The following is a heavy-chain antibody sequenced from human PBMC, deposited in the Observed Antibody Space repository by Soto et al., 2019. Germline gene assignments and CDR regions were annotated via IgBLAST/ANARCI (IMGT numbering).Heavy chain of an antibody. CDR1: GGTFSRYA. J-gene: IGHJ5*02. CDR2: IIPIFGTA. D-gene: IGHD1-26*01. Sequence: QVQLVQSGAEVKKPGSSVKVSCKASGGTFSRYAISWVRQAPGQGLEWMGGIIPIFGTANYALKFQGRVTITADESTSTAYMELSSLRFEVTAVYYCARAIVGPTTTGWLDPWGQGTLVTVST. CDR3: ARAIVGPTTTGWLDP. V-gene: IGHV1-69*01.